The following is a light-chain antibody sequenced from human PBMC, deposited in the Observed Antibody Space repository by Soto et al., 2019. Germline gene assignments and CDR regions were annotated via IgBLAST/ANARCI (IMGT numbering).Light chain of an antibody. CDR2: DAS. V-gene: IGKV1-5*01. J-gene: IGKJ1*01. Sequence: DIQMTQSPATLSASVGDRVTITCRASQSISTRLAWYQQKPGKAPKFLIYDASSLESGVPSRFSGSGSGTECTLTSNSLQPAEFAPYYCQQYNSYPTVGQGTKVDIK. CDR1: QSISTR. CDR3: QQYNSYPT.